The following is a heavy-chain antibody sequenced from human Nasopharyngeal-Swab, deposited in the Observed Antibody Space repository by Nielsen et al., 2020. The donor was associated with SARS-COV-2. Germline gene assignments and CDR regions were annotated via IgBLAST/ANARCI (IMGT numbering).Heavy chain of an antibody. CDR1: GFTFSSYW. Sequence: GGSLRLSCAASGFTFSSYWMSWVRQAPGKGLEWVANIKQDGSEKSYVDSVKGRFTISRDNAKNSLYLQMNSLRAEDTAVYYYARDYYSSSSSWYDYYYYGMDVWGQGTTVTVSS. CDR2: IKQDGSEK. CDR3: ARDYYSSSSSWYDYYYYGMDV. D-gene: IGHD6-13*01. V-gene: IGHV3-7*03. J-gene: IGHJ6*02.